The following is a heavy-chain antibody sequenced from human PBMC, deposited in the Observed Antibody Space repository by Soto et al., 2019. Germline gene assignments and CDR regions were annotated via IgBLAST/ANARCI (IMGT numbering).Heavy chain of an antibody. CDR2: ISGSGGST. D-gene: IGHD3-3*01. V-gene: IGHV3-23*01. J-gene: IGHJ6*02. Sequence: EVQLLESGGGLVQPGGSLRLSCAASGFTFSSYVMSWVRQAPGKGLEWVSAISGSGGSTYYADSVKGRFTISRDNSKNTLYLQMNSLRAEDTAVYYCAKNEWLLSAPDYYYGMDVWGQGTTVTVSS. CDR3: AKNEWLLSAPDYYYGMDV. CDR1: GFTFSSYV.